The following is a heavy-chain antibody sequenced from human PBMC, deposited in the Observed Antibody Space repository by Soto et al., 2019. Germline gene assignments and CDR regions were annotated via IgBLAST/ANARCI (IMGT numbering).Heavy chain of an antibody. V-gene: IGHV3-48*02. CDR1: GFTFSSYS. CDR2: ISSSSSTI. Sequence: GGSLRLSCAASGFTFSSYSMNWVRQAPGKGLEWVSYISSSSSTIYYADSVKGRFTISRDNAKNSLYPQMNSLRDEDTAVYYCARDRRRDFWENWFDPWGQGTLVTVSS. J-gene: IGHJ5*02. CDR3: ARDRRRDFWENWFDP. D-gene: IGHD3-3*01.